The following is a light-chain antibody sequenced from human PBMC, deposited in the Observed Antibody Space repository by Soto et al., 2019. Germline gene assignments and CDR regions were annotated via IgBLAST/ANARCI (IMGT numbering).Light chain of an antibody. Sequence: QSALAQPRAVSGCPGQSATICCTRSSSNAGGYNYVSWYQHHPGKAPKHVIYDVYNRPSGVPDRFSGSKSDNTASLTISGLQAEDEADYYCCSYAGSNTFYVFGTGTKVTVL. J-gene: IGLJ1*01. V-gene: IGLV2-11*01. CDR2: DVY. CDR3: CSYAGSNTFYV. CDR1: SSNAGGYNY.